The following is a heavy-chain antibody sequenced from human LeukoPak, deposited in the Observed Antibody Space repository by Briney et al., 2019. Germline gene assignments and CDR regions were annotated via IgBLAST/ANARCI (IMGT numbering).Heavy chain of an antibody. J-gene: IGHJ6*03. CDR3: AKGGEDCSSTSCINYYYYYMDV. V-gene: IGHV3-23*01. D-gene: IGHD2-2*01. CDR2: ISGSGGST. Sequence: GGSLRLSCAASGFTFSSYAMSWVRQAPGKGLEWVSAISGSGGSTYYADSVKGRFTISRDNSKNTLYLQMNSLRAEDTAVYYCAKGGEDCSSTSCINYYYYYMDVWGKGTTVTVSS. CDR1: GFTFSSYA.